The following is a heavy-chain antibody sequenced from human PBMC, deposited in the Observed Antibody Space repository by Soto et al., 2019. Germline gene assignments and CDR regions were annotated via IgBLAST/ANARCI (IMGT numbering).Heavy chain of an antibody. CDR1: GVSVIGGSYF. V-gene: IGHV4-61*01. CDR3: AREGRMGTFDY. CDR2: FYYSGST. D-gene: IGHD1-1*01. J-gene: IGHJ4*02. Sequence: PSETLSLTCTVSGVSVIGGSYFWSWVRQPPGKGLEWIGYFYYSGSTKYNPSLKSRVTILEDTSKNQFSLKLNSVTAADTAVYYCAREGRMGTFDYWGQGALVTVSS.